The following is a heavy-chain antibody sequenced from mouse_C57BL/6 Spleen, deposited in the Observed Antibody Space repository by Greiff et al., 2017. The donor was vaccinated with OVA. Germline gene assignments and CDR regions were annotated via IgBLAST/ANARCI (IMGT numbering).Heavy chain of an antibody. J-gene: IGHJ2*01. D-gene: IGHD1-1*01. V-gene: IGHV1-26*01. Sequence: EVQLQQSGPELVKPGASVKISCKASGYTFTDYYMNWVKQSHGKSLEWIGDINPNNGGTSYNQKFKGKATLTVDKSSSTAYMELRSLTSEDSAVYYCARALPFVTTVVARDYWGQGTTLTVYS. CDR1: GYTFTDYY. CDR2: INPNNGGT. CDR3: ARALPFVTTVVARDY.